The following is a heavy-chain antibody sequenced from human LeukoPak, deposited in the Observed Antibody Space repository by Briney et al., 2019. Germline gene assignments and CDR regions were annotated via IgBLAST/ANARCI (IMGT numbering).Heavy chain of an antibody. CDR3: ARGHDYYDSSGYYYEGGGDLYYFDY. D-gene: IGHD3-22*01. Sequence: SETLSLTCTVSGGSISNYYWSWIRQPPGKGLEGIGDIYYSGSTKYTPSLKSRVTISVDTSKNQFSLKLSPVTAADTAVYYCARGHDYYDSSGYYYEGGGDLYYFDYWGQGTLVTVSS. CDR2: IYYSGST. CDR1: GGSISNYY. V-gene: IGHV4-59*01. J-gene: IGHJ4*02.